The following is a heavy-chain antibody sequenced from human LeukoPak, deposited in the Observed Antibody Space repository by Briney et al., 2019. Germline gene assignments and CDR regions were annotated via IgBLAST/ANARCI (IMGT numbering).Heavy chain of an antibody. CDR3: ARHAPWGGELPYFDY. Sequence: PSETLSLTCTVSGGSISSSSYYWGWIRQPPGKGLERIGSIYYSGSTYYNPSLKSRVTISVDTSKNQFSLKLSSVTAADTAVYYCARHAPWGGELPYFDYWGPGTLVTVSS. V-gene: IGHV4-39*01. CDR2: IYYSGST. D-gene: IGHD1-26*01. CDR1: GGSISSSSYY. J-gene: IGHJ4*02.